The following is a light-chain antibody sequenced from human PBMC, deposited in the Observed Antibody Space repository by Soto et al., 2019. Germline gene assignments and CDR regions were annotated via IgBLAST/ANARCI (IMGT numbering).Light chain of an antibody. CDR1: SSDIGAYIH. J-gene: IGLJ1*01. V-gene: IGLV2-14*03. Sequence: QSALTQPASVSGSPGQSIAVSCSGTSSDIGAYIHVSWYQQHPGKAPKLMIYDVSNRPSGVSDRFSGSKSGNTASLTISGLQAEDEADYYCTSYTPSGTYVFGAGTKVTVL. CDR2: DVS. CDR3: TSYTPSGTYV.